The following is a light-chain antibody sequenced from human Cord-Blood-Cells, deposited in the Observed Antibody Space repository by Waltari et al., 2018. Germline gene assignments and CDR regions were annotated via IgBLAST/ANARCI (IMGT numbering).Light chain of an antibody. Sequence: EIVLTQSPATLSSSPGERATLPCRASQSVSSYLAWYQQKPGQAPRLLIYDASNRSTGIPARFSGSGSGTDFTLTISSLEPEDFAVYYCQQRSNCPLTFGGGTKVEIK. V-gene: IGKV3-11*01. J-gene: IGKJ4*01. CDR3: QQRSNCPLT. CDR2: DAS. CDR1: QSVSSY.